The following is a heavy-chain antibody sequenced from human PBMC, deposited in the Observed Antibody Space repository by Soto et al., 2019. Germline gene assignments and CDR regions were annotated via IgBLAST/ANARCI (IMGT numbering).Heavy chain of an antibody. Sequence: PGGSLSLSCAPSGSSFSSYGIHWVRQVPGKGLEWVAVIWYDGTYKDYADSGKGRFRYYRDNSKNMVYLQMNGVSAEDTAVDYCPRGRSGTQYYSAMDVWGQGTTVTVSS. CDR3: PRGRSGTQYYSAMDV. D-gene: IGHD6-19*01. V-gene: IGHV3-33*08. CDR1: GSSFSSYG. CDR2: IWYDGTYK. J-gene: IGHJ6*02.